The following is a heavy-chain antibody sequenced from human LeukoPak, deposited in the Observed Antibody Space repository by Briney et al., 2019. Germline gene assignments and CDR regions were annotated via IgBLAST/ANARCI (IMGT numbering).Heavy chain of an antibody. J-gene: IGHJ4*02. V-gene: IGHV3-7*01. CDR1: GFSFSGYL. CDR2: IFEDGITK. D-gene: IGHD1/OR15-1a*01. CDR3: ARLLGRVTTFDY. Sequence: PGGSLRLSCAASGFSFSGYLLSWVRQAPGKGLEWVATIFEDGITKYYDDSVRGRFTISRDNAEKSLYLEMTSLRTEDTAVYYCARLLGRVTTFDYWGQGTLVTVSS.